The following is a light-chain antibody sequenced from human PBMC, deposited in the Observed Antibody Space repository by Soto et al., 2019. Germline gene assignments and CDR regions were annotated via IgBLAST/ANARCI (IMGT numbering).Light chain of an antibody. CDR3: QQFGSSPVT. Sequence: EIVLTQSPGTLSLSPGEGATLSCRASQSVSSSYFAWYQQKPGQAPRLLMYGASSRATGIPDRFSGSGSGTEFTLTISRLEPEDFAVYYCQQFGSSPVTFGQGTKVEIK. J-gene: IGKJ1*01. V-gene: IGKV3-20*01. CDR2: GAS. CDR1: QSVSSSY.